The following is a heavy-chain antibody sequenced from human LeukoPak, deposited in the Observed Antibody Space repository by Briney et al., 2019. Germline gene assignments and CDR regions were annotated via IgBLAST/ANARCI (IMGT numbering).Heavy chain of an antibody. CDR2: INHSGSA. CDR3: ARGPNWYDP. CDR1: GGSISSYY. V-gene: IGHV4-34*01. J-gene: IGHJ5*02. Sequence: KPSETLSLTCTVSGGSISSYYWSWIRQPPGKGLEWIGEINHSGSADYNPSLKSRVTISVHTSKNQFSLQMSSVTAADTAVYYCARGPNWYDPWGQGTLVTVPS.